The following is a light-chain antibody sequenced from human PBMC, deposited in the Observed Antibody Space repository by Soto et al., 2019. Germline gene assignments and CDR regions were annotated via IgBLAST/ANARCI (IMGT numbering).Light chain of an antibody. CDR3: QQYGSSGT. Sequence: ENVFSPSPGPPSLSPGEKDTLSSRASQSVSNNYLAWYQQKPGQAPRLLIYGASNRATGIPDRFSGSGSGTDFTLTISRLEPEDFAVYYCQQYGSSGTFGQGTKV. CDR1: QSVSNNY. J-gene: IGKJ1*01. V-gene: IGKV3-20*01. CDR2: GAS.